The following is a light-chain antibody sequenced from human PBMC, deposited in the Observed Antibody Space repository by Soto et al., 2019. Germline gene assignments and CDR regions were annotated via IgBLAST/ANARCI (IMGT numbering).Light chain of an antibody. J-gene: IGLJ1*01. Sequence: QSALTQPASVSGSPGQSITISCTGTSSDVGSYNLVSWYQRHPGKAPKLMIYEGSKRPSGVSNRFSGSKSGNTASLTISGLQAEDEADYYCCSYAGSSTNYVFGTGTKVTAL. CDR3: CSYAGSSTNYV. V-gene: IGLV2-23*01. CDR1: SSDVGSYNL. CDR2: EGS.